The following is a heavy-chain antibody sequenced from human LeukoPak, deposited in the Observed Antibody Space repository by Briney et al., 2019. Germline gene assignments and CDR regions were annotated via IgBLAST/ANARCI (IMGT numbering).Heavy chain of an antibody. CDR3: AKVLYCSSTSCSNFDY. CDR1: GFTFSSYA. V-gene: IGHV3-23*01. Sequence: PGGSLRLSCAASGFTFSSYAMSWVRQAPGKGLEWVSAISGSGGSTYYADSVKGRFTISRDNSKNALFLQMNSLRAEDTAVYYCAKVLYCSSTSCSNFDYWGQGTLVTVSS. J-gene: IGHJ4*02. D-gene: IGHD2-2*01. CDR2: ISGSGGST.